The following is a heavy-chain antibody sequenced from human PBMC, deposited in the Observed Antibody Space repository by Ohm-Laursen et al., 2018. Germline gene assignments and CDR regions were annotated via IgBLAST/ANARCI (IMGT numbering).Heavy chain of an antibody. CDR2: IKQDGSEK. CDR3: ARGAYAS. V-gene: IGHV3-7*01. D-gene: IGHD3-16*01. CDR1: GFSFSADW. J-gene: IGHJ5*02. Sequence: SLRLSCAASGFSFSADWMYWVRQAPGKGLEWVANIKQDGSEKYYVDSVKGRFTISRDSAKNSLYLQMNSLRADDTAVYYCARGAYASWGQGTLVTVSS.